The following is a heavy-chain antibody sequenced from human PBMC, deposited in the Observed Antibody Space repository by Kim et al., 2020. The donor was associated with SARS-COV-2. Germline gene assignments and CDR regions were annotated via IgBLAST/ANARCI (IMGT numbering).Heavy chain of an antibody. J-gene: IGHJ4*02. D-gene: IGHD3-10*01. V-gene: IGHV3-33*05. CDR2: ILYDGTNK. CDR1: GLSFSSHG. CDR3: ARDADYYGSGSFHYYFDY. Sequence: GGSLRLSCAASGLSFSSHGFYWVRQAPGKGLEWVAAILYDGTNKYYADSVKGRFTISRDNSKNTLYLQMNSLGADDTAVYYCARDADYYGSGSFHYYFDYWGQGTLVTVSS.